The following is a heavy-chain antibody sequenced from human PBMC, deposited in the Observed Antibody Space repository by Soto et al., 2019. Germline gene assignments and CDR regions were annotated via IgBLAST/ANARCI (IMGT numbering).Heavy chain of an antibody. CDR2: ISYDGSNK. J-gene: IGHJ4*02. V-gene: IGHV3-30*18. CDR1: GFTFSSYG. Sequence: PGGSLRLSCAASGFTFSSYGMHWVRQAPGKELEWVAVISYDGSNKYYADSVKGRFTISRDNSKNTLYLQMNSLRAEDTAVYYCAKDRFLEWLLWALDYWGQGTLVTVSS. D-gene: IGHD3-3*01. CDR3: AKDRFLEWLLWALDY.